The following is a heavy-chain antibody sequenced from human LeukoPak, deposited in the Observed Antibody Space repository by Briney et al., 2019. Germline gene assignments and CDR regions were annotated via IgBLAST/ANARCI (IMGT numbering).Heavy chain of an antibody. V-gene: IGHV4-59*01. D-gene: IGHD5-12*01. Sequence: SESLSLTCTVSGGSINTYYWSWIRQPPGKGLEWIGYIFYRGSTNYNPSLKSRVTISVDTSKNQFSLRLTSVTAADTAVYYCARAWLRLNPYFDYWGQGTLVTVSS. CDR2: IFYRGST. J-gene: IGHJ4*02. CDR1: GGSINTYY. CDR3: ARAWLRLNPYFDY.